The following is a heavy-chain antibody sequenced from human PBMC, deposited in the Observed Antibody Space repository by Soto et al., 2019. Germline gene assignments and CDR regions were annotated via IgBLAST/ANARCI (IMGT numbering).Heavy chain of an antibody. CDR2: IGTAGDT. J-gene: IGHJ4*02. D-gene: IGHD3-22*01. Sequence: PGGSLRLSCAASGFTFSSYDMHWVRQATGKGLEWVSAIGTAGDTYYPGSVKGRFTISRENAKNSLYLQMNSLRAGDTAVYYCASSGYYSDYFDYWGRGTLVTVSS. V-gene: IGHV3-13*01. CDR1: GFTFSSYD. CDR3: ASSGYYSDYFDY.